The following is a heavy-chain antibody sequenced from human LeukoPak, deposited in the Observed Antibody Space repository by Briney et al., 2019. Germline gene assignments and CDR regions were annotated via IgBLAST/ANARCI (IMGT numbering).Heavy chain of an antibody. Sequence: PSETLSLSCTVSGYSISSGYYWGWIRQPPGKGLEWIGSIYHSGSTNYNPSLKSRVTISVDTSKNQFSLKLSSVTAADTAVYYCARVKYRSSWYEGDWFDPWGQGTLVTVSS. CDR3: ARVKYRSSWYEGDWFDP. J-gene: IGHJ5*02. V-gene: IGHV4-38-2*02. CDR2: IYHSGST. D-gene: IGHD6-13*01. CDR1: GYSISSGYY.